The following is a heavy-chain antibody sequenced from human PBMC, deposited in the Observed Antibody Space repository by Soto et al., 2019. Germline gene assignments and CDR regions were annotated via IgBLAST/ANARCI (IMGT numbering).Heavy chain of an antibody. CDR3: ARDPYGDSSPYNWFDP. CDR2: IIPIFGTA. Sequence: QVQLVQSGAEVKKPGSSVKVSCKASGGTFSSYAISWVRHAPGQGLEWMGGIIPIFGTANYAQKFQGRVTITADESTSTAYMELSSLRSEDTAVYYCARDPYGDSSPYNWFDPWGQGTLVTVSS. D-gene: IGHD4-17*01. V-gene: IGHV1-69*01. J-gene: IGHJ5*02. CDR1: GGTFSSYA.